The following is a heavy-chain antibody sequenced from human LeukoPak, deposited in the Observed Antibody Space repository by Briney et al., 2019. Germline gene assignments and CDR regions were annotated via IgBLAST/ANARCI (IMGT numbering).Heavy chain of an antibody. Sequence: PSETLSLTCAVYGGSFSGYYWNWIRQPPGKGLEWIGEINHSGNTNYNPSLKSRVTISVDTSNNQFSLKLSSVTAADTAVYYCARSPYYYDSSGYYEFDYWGQGTLVTVSS. CDR3: ARSPYYYDSSGYYEFDY. J-gene: IGHJ4*02. CDR1: GGSFSGYY. D-gene: IGHD3-22*01. CDR2: INHSGNT. V-gene: IGHV4-34*01.